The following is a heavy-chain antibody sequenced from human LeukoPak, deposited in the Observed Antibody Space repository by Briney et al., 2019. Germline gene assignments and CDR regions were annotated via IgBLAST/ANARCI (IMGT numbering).Heavy chain of an antibody. Sequence: GGSLRLSCAASGFTFSSYWMHWVRQAPGRGLVWVSRINSDGSSTSYADSVKGRFTISRDSAKNTLYLQMNSLRAEDTAVYYCAREALDYGDPFDYWGQGTLVTVSS. CDR1: GFTFSSYW. CDR2: INSDGSST. V-gene: IGHV3-74*01. J-gene: IGHJ4*02. CDR3: AREALDYGDPFDY. D-gene: IGHD4-17*01.